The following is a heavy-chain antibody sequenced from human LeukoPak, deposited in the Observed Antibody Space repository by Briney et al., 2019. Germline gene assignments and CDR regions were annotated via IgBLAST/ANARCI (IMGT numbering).Heavy chain of an antibody. CDR3: ARDDDYGDYHYYMDV. D-gene: IGHD4-17*01. CDR1: GGTFSSYA. J-gene: IGHJ6*03. Sequence: GASVKASCKASGGTFSSYAINWVRQAPGQGLEWMGGIIPIFGTANYAQKFQGRVTITADESTSTAYMELSSLRPEDTAVYYCARDDDYGDYHYYMDVWGKGTTVTVFS. V-gene: IGHV1-69*13. CDR2: IIPIFGTA.